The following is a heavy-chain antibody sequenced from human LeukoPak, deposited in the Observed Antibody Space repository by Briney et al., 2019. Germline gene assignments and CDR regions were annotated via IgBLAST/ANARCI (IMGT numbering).Heavy chain of an antibody. D-gene: IGHD6-19*01. J-gene: IGHJ4*02. Sequence: GGSLRLSCAASGFTFSSYGMHWVRQAPGKGLEWVAVISYDGSNKYYADSVKGRFTVSRDNSKNTLYLQMNSLRAEDMAVYYCANPPEGVAGPLAAWGQGTLVTVSS. CDR2: ISYDGSNK. CDR1: GFTFSSYG. V-gene: IGHV3-30*18. CDR3: ANPPEGVAGPLAA.